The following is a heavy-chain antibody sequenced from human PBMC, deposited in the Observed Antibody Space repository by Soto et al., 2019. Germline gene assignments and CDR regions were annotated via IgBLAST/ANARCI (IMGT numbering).Heavy chain of an antibody. Sequence: ASVKVSCKASGYTFTSYYMHWVRQAPGQGLEWMGIINPSGGSTSYAQKFQGRVTMTRDTSTSTVYMELSSLRSEDTAVYYCARDPLMITFGGLGAFDIWGQGTTVTVSS. CDR3: ARDPLMITFGGLGAFDI. CDR1: GYTFTSYY. D-gene: IGHD3-16*01. V-gene: IGHV1-46*01. J-gene: IGHJ3*02. CDR2: INPSGGST.